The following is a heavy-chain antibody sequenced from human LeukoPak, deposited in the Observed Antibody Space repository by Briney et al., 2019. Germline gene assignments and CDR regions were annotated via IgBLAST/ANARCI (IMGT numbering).Heavy chain of an antibody. D-gene: IGHD1-26*01. CDR1: GGSISSGSYY. Sequence: SQTLSLTCSVSGGSISSGSYYWSWIRQPAGKGLEWIGRIYTSGSTNYNPSLKSRVTISVDTSKNQFSLKLSSVTAADTAVYYCAISVGATLDNWFDPWGQGTLVTVSS. CDR2: IYTSGST. V-gene: IGHV4-61*02. J-gene: IGHJ5*02. CDR3: AISVGATLDNWFDP.